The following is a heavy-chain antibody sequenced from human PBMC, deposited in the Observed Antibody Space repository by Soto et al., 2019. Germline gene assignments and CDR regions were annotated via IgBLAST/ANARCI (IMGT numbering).Heavy chain of an antibody. CDR3: ARYYDFWSGYYGMDV. D-gene: IGHD3-3*01. J-gene: IGHJ6*02. Sequence: ASVKVSCKASGYTFTSYDINWVRQATGQGLEWMGWMNPSSGNTGYAQKFQGRVTMTRNTSISTAYMELSSLGSEDTAVYYCARYYDFWSGYYGMDVWGQGTTVTVYS. V-gene: IGHV1-8*01. CDR1: GYTFTSYD. CDR2: MNPSSGNT.